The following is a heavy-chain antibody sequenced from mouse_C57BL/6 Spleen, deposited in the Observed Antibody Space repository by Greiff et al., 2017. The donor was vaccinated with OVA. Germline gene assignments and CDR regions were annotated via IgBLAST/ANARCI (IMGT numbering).Heavy chain of an antibody. D-gene: IGHD4-1*01. CDR2: ISSGSSTI. CDR3: ARELGPYYYAMDY. CDR1: GFTFSDYG. Sequence: EVQVVESGGGLVKPGGSLKLSCAASGFTFSDYGMHWVRQAPEKGLEWVAYISSGSSTIYYADTVKGRFTISRDNAKNTLFLQMTSLRSEDTAMYYCARELGPYYYAMDYWGQGTSVTVSS. J-gene: IGHJ4*01. V-gene: IGHV5-17*01.